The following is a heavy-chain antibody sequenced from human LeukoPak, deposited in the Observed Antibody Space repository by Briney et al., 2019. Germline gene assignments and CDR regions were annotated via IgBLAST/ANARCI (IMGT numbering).Heavy chain of an antibody. V-gene: IGHV3-23*01. J-gene: IGHJ4*02. D-gene: IGHD3-9*01. CDR2: VSGSGDTT. CDR3: AKTRRRYNILTAYYAVDY. CDR1: GFTVSSNY. Sequence: GGSLRLSCAASGFTVSSNYMSWVRQAPGKGLEWVSGVSGSGDTTYYADSVKGRFTISRDNSKNTLYLQMNSLRAEDTALYYCAKTRRRYNILTAYYAVDYWGQGTLVTVFS.